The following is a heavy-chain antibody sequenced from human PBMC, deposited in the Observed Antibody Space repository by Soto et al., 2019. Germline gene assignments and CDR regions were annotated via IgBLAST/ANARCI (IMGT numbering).Heavy chain of an antibody. CDR2: ISSSGSTI. CDR3: AYGGSCDY. D-gene: IGHD1-26*01. Sequence: EVQLVESGGGLVQPGGSLRLSCAASGFSFNTYEMNWVRQAPGKGLEWVLYISSSGSTIYYADSVKGRFTVSRDNGKNSLYLQMNSLRAEDTAVYYCAYGGSCDYWGQGTQVTVSS. CDR1: GFSFNTYE. J-gene: IGHJ4*02. V-gene: IGHV3-48*03.